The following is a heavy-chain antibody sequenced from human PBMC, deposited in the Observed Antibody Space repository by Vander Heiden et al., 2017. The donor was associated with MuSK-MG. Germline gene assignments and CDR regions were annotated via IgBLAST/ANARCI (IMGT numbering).Heavy chain of an antibody. CDR1: GFTFGDYA. D-gene: IGHD3-16*02. V-gene: IGHV3-49*04. Sequence: EVQLVESAGGLVQPGRSLRLSCTASGFTFGDYAMSWVRQAPGKGLEWVGFIRSKAYGGTTEYAASVKGRFTISRDDSKSIAYLQMNSLKTEDTAVYYCTRGPMITFGGVIVTNFDYWGQGTLVTVSS. CDR2: IRSKAYGGTT. CDR3: TRGPMITFGGVIVTNFDY. J-gene: IGHJ4*02.